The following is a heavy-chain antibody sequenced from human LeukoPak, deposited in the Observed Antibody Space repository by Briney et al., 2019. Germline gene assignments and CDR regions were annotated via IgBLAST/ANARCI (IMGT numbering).Heavy chain of an antibody. D-gene: IGHD2-2*02. CDR1: RFTFSSYA. Sequence: GGSLRLSCAASRFTFSSYAMNWVRQAPGKGLEWVSAISGSGDSTYYADSVKGRFTISRDNSKSTLYLQMNGLTAEDTALYYCARRLVTAGIADFFDSWGQGTLVSVSS. CDR2: ISGSGDST. J-gene: IGHJ4*01. V-gene: IGHV3-23*01. CDR3: ARRLVTAGIADFFDS.